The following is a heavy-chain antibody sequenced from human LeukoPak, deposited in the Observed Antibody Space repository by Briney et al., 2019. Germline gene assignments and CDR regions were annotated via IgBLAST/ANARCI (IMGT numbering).Heavy chain of an antibody. CDR1: GGSISSGDYY. J-gene: IGHJ4*02. V-gene: IGHV4-30-4*01. CDR2: IYYSGST. CDR3: ARAPPVEYGSGIDY. Sequence: SETLSLICTVSGGSISSGDYYWSWIRQPPGKGLEWIGYIYYSGSTYYNPSLKSRVTISVDTSKNHFSLKLTSLTAADTAVYYCARAPPVEYGSGIDYWGQGTLVTVSS. D-gene: IGHD3-10*01.